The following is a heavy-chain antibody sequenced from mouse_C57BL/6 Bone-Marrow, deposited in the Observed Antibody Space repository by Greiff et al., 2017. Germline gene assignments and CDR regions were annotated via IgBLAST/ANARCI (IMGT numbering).Heavy chain of an antibody. Sequence: VQLQQSGAELVKPGASVKVSCKASGYTFTSYWMHWVKQRPGQGLEWIGRIHPSDSDTNYNQKFKGKATLTVDKSSSTAYMQISSLTSEDSAVYYFAIGLIYYYGSPYFDYWGQGTTLTVSS. CDR1: GYTFTSYW. D-gene: IGHD1-1*01. V-gene: IGHV1-74*01. J-gene: IGHJ2*01. CDR2: IHPSDSDT. CDR3: AIGLIYYYGSPYFDY.